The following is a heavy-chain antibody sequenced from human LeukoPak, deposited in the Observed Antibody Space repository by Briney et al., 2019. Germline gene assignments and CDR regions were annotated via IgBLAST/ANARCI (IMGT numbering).Heavy chain of an antibody. D-gene: IGHD6-13*01. CDR2: VKNDGSIT. Sequence: GGSLRLSCAASGFTFSTYWMHWVRQAPGKGLVWVSRVKNDGSITIYADSVKGRFTISRDNAKNSLYLQMNSLRAEDTAVYYCARGSSSWYNYYYYMDVWGKGTTVTVSS. V-gene: IGHV3-74*01. CDR1: GFTFSTYW. CDR3: ARGSSSWYNYYYYMDV. J-gene: IGHJ6*03.